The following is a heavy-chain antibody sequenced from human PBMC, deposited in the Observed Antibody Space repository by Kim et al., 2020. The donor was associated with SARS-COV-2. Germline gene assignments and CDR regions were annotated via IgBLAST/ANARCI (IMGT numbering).Heavy chain of an antibody. J-gene: IGHJ3*02. D-gene: IGHD2-15*01. CDR3: ARGKLFDI. Sequence: GSGKYYVDSWKGRFTISRDDAKNSLYLQMDSLRVEDTAVYFSARGKLFDIWGLGTMVTVSS. V-gene: IGHV3-7*04. CDR2: GSGK.